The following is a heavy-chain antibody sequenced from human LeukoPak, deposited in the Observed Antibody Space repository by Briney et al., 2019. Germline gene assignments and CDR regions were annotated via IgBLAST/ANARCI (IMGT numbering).Heavy chain of an antibody. Sequence: HRASVKVSCKASGGTFSSYAISWVRQAPGQGLEWMGGIIPIFGTANYAQKFQGRVTITADESTSTAYMELSSLRSEDTAVYYCARALRPQDIVVVPAALTPWGYWYFDLWGRGTLVTVSS. J-gene: IGHJ2*01. CDR3: ARALRPQDIVVVPAALTPWGYWYFDL. CDR1: GGTFSSYA. V-gene: IGHV1-69*13. D-gene: IGHD2-2*01. CDR2: IIPIFGTA.